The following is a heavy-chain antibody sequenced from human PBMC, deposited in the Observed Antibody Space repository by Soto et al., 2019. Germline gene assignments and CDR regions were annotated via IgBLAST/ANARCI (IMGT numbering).Heavy chain of an antibody. CDR1: GFTFSNAW. J-gene: IGHJ4*02. V-gene: IGHV3-15*07. Sequence: GGSLRLSCAASGFTFSNAWMNWVRQAPGKGLEWVGRIKSKTDGGTTDYAAPVKGRFTISRDDSKNTLYLQMNSLKTEDTAVYYCTTDPYYDSTPIRRNYWGQGTLVTVSS. D-gene: IGHD3-22*01. CDR3: TTDPYYDSTPIRRNY. CDR2: IKSKTDGGTT.